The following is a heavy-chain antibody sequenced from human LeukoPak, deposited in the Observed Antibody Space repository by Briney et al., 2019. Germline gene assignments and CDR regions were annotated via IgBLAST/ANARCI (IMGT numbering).Heavy chain of an antibody. J-gene: IGHJ4*02. CDR2: ISSSSSYI. D-gene: IGHD3-16*01. CDR3: AREGKGGYFDY. CDR1: GFTLSTYG. Sequence: GGSLRLPCAASGFTLSTYGMHWVHQAPGKGLEWVSSISSSSSYIYYADSVKGRFTISRDNAKNSLYLQMNSLRAEDTAVYYCAREGKGGYFDYWGQGTLVTVSS. V-gene: IGHV3-21*01.